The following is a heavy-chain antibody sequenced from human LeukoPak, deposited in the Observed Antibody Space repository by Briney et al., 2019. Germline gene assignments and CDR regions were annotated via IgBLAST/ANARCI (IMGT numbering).Heavy chain of an antibody. Sequence: ASVKVSCKASGYTFTSYGISWVRQAPGQGLEWMGWISAYNGNTNYAQKLQGRVTMTTDTSTSTAYMELRSLRSDDTAVYYCAISSSWYTPGYFDYWGQGTLVTVSS. CDR3: AISSSWYTPGYFDY. CDR2: ISAYNGNT. V-gene: IGHV1-18*01. D-gene: IGHD6-13*01. J-gene: IGHJ4*02. CDR1: GYTFTSYG.